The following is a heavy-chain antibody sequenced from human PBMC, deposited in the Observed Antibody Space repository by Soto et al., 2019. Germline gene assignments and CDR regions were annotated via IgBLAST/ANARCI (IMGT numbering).Heavy chain of an antibody. CDR3: AREYSYGPYYYYYGMDV. D-gene: IGHD5-18*01. Sequence: ASVKVSCKASGYTFTSYGISCVRQAPVQGLEWMGWISAYNGNTNYAQKLQGRVTMTTDTSTSTAYMELRSLRSDDTAVYYCAREYSYGPYYYYYGMDVWGQGTTVTVSS. CDR2: ISAYNGNT. V-gene: IGHV1-18*04. J-gene: IGHJ6*02. CDR1: GYTFTSYG.